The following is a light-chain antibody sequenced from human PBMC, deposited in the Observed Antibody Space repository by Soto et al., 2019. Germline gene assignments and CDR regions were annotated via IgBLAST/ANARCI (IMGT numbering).Light chain of an antibody. Sequence: QSALTQPASVSGSPGQSITISCTGTSSDVEIYNLVSWYQQHPGKAPKLMIYEVSKRPSGVSNRFSGSKSGNTASLTISGLQAEDEAHYYCCSYAGSSTWVFGGGTQLTVL. J-gene: IGLJ7*01. CDR3: CSYAGSSTWV. V-gene: IGLV2-23*02. CDR1: SSDVEIYNL. CDR2: EVS.